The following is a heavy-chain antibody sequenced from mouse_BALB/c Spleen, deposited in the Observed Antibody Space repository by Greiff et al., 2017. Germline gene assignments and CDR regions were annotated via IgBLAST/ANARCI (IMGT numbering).Heavy chain of an antibody. V-gene: IGHV3-8*02. CDR3: ARFSVVATYYFDY. CDR1: GDSITSGY. CDR2: ISYSGST. D-gene: IGHD1-1*01. J-gene: IGHJ2*01. Sequence: EVKLVESGPSLVKPSQTLSLTCSVTGDSITSGYWNWIRKFPGNKLEYMGYISYSGSTYYNPSLKSRISITRDTSKNQYYLQLNSVTTEDTATYYCARFSVVATYYFDYWGQGTTFTVSS.